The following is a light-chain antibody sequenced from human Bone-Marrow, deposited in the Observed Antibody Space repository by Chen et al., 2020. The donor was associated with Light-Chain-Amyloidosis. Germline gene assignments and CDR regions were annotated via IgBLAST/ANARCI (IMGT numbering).Light chain of an antibody. CDR2: YDD. CDR1: TSNIGNND. V-gene: IGLV1-36*01. CDR3: AAWDDSLNALM. J-gene: IGLJ3*02. Sequence: QSVLTQPPSVSAAPGQRVTISCSGSTSNIGNNDVNWYQQPPGKAPKLLIFYDDLLPSGVSDRFSGSNSGTSASLAIGGLQSEDEADYCCAAWDDSLNALMFGGGTKLTVL.